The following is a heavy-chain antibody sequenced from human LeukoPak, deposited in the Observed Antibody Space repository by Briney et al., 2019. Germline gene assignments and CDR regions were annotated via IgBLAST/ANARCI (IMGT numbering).Heavy chain of an antibody. D-gene: IGHD3-10*01. CDR2: IYPGDSDT. J-gene: IGHJ6*03. CDR3: ARLLGYYGSGSYSRSYYYYMDV. CDR1: GYSFTNYW. V-gene: IGHV5-51*01. Sequence: GESLKISCQGSGYSFTNYWIGWVRQLPGKGLEWMGIIYPGDSDTRYRPSFQGQVTISADKSISTAYLQWSSLKASDTAMYYCARLLGYYGSGSYSRSYYYYMDVWGKGTTVTVSS.